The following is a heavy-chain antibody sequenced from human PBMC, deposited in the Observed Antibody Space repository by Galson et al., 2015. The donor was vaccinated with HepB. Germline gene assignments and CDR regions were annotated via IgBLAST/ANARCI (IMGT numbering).Heavy chain of an antibody. CDR2: ISYDGSNK. D-gene: IGHD3-10*01. CDR3: ARDRASLWFGTFDY. CDR1: GFTFSSYA. J-gene: IGHJ4*02. V-gene: IGHV3-30*04. Sequence: SLRLSCAASGFTFSSYAMHWVRQAPGKGLEWVAVISYDGSNKNYEDSVKGRFTISRDNSKNTLYLQMNSLRAEDTAVYYCARDRASLWFGTFDYWGQGTLVTVSA.